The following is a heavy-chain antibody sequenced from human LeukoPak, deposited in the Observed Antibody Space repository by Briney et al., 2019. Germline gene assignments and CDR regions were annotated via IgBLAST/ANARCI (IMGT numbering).Heavy chain of an antibody. CDR2: IIPIFGTA. V-gene: IGHV1-69*05. D-gene: IGHD1-26*01. J-gene: IGHJ4*02. CDR3: ARGPRGSYYPDY. Sequence: SLKVACKEDGGTFSSDAINWVGQAPGQGIEWMGGIIPIFGTANYAQKFQGRVTITTDESTSTAYMELSSLRSEDTAVYYCARGPRGSYYPDYWGQGTLVTVSS. CDR1: GGTFSSDA.